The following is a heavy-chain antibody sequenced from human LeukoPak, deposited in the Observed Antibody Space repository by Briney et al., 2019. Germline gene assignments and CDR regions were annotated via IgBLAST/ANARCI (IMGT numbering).Heavy chain of an antibody. CDR1: GGSFSGYY. J-gene: IGHJ4*02. CDR3: ARDLGGWSDY. CDR2: INHSGST. D-gene: IGHD6-19*01. V-gene: IGHV4-34*01. Sequence: SETLSLTCAVHGGSFSGYYWSWIRQPPGKGLEWIGEINHSGSTNYNPSLKSRVTVSVDTSKNQFSLKLSSVTAADTAVYYCARDLGGWSDYWGQGTLVTVSS.